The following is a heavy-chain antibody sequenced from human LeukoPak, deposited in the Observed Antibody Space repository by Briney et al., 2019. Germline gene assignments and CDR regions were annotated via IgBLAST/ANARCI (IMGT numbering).Heavy chain of an antibody. D-gene: IGHD6-6*01. CDR3: ANGATSYSSCALHIGDY. Sequence: GGSLRLSCAASGITFSSFGMHWVRQAPGKGLEWVAFIRYDGSNKYYADSVKGRFTISRDNSKNTLYVQMTSLRPEDTAVYYCANGATSYSSCALHIGDYWGQGTLVTVSS. CDR1: GITFSSFG. J-gene: IGHJ4*02. CDR2: IRYDGSNK. V-gene: IGHV3-30*02.